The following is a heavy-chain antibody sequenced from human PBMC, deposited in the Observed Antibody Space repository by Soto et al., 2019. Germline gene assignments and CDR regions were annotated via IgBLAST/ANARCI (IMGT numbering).Heavy chain of an antibody. V-gene: IGHV3-13*01. J-gene: IGHJ3*02. Sequence: GGSLRLSCAASGFTFSSYDMHWVRQATGKGLEWVSAIGTAGDTYYPGSVKGRFTISRENAKNSLYLQMNSLRAGDTAVYYCAREEVYCSGGSCYFNAFDIWGQGTMVTVSS. CDR3: AREEVYCSGGSCYFNAFDI. CDR1: GFTFSSYD. D-gene: IGHD2-15*01. CDR2: IGTAGDT.